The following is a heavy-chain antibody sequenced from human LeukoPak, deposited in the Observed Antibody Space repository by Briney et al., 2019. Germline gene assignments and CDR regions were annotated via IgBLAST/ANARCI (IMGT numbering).Heavy chain of an antibody. J-gene: IGHJ4*01. Sequence: SETLSLTCTVSGGSISSGSYYWSWIRQPAGKGLEWIGRIYTSGSTNYNPSLKSRVTISVDTSKNQFSLKMSSVTAADTAVYYGAKGGGSGLIDYWGQEPLVAASS. CDR1: GGSISSGSYY. CDR2: IYTSGST. CDR3: AKGGGSGLIDY. D-gene: IGHD3-10*01. V-gene: IGHV4-61*02.